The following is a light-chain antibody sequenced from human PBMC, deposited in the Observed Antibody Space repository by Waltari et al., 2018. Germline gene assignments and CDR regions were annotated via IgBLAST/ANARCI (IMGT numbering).Light chain of an antibody. CDR2: EVS. Sequence: QSALTQPASVSGSPGQSITISCPGPIPDVGCYNYVSWYQQHPGKAPQLMIYEVSNRPSGLSNRVSGSKSGNTASLTISGLQAEDEADYYCSSYTTSSTVVFGGGTKLTVL. J-gene: IGLJ3*02. CDR1: IPDVGCYNY. CDR3: SSYTTSSTVV. V-gene: IGLV2-14*01.